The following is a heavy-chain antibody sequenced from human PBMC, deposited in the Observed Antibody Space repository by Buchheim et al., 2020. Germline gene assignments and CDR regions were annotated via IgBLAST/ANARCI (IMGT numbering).Heavy chain of an antibody. V-gene: IGHV3-21*01. CDR3: ARDTPIPLYCSSTSCYGAPFDP. Sequence: EVQLVESGGGLVKPGGSLRLSCAASGFTFSSYSMNWVRQAPGKGLEWVSSISSSSSYIYYADSVKGRFTISRDNAKNSLYLQMNSLRDEDTAVYYCARDTPIPLYCSSTSCYGAPFDPWGQGTL. D-gene: IGHD2-2*01. J-gene: IGHJ5*02. CDR1: GFTFSSYS. CDR2: ISSSSSYI.